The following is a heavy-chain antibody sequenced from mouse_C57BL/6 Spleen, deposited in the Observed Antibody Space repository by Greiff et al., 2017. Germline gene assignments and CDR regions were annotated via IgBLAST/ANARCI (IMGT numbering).Heavy chain of an antibody. Sequence: QVQLQQSGPELVKPGASVKISCKASGYAFSSSWMNWVKQRPGKGLEWIGRIYPGDGDTNYNGKFKGKATLTADKSSSTAYMQLSSLTSEDSAVYFWASQTGPYYWGQGTTLTVSS. CDR2: IYPGDGDT. D-gene: IGHD4-1*01. CDR1: GYAFSSSW. V-gene: IGHV1-82*01. J-gene: IGHJ2*01. CDR3: ASQTGPYY.